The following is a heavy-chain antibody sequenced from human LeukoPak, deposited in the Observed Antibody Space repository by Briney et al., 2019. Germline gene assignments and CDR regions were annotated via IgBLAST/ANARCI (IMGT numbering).Heavy chain of an antibody. CDR3: ASGYSSSSPFDY. CDR1: GGSFSGYY. J-gene: IGHJ4*02. Sequence: SETLSLTCAVYGGSFSGYYWSWIRQPPGKGLEWIGKISHSGNTNYNPSLKSRVTVSVDTSKNQFSLKLTSVTAADTAVYHCASGYSSSSPFDYWGQGTLVTVSS. V-gene: IGHV4-34*01. D-gene: IGHD6-6*01. CDR2: ISHSGNT.